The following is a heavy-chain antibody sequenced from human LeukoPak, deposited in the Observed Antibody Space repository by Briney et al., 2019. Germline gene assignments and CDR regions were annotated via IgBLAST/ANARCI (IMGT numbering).Heavy chain of an antibody. J-gene: IGHJ4*02. Sequence: PSETLSLTCTVSGGSISSYYWSWIRQPPGKGLEWIGYIYYSGSTDYNPPLKSRVTISVDTSKNQLFLKLSSVTAANTAVYYGARLNDYGGKHFDYWGQGTLVTVSP. CDR1: GGSISSYY. CDR3: ARLNDYGGKHFDY. CDR2: IYYSGST. D-gene: IGHD4-23*01. V-gene: IGHV4-59*01.